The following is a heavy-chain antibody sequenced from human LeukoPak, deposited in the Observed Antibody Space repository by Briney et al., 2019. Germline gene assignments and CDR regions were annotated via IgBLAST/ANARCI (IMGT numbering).Heavy chain of an antibody. Sequence: GGSLRLSCAASGFTFSSYDLSWVRQAPGKGLECVSAIRRGVGSTYYADSVKGRFTISRDNSKNTLYLQMNNLRADDTAVYYCANAANWIFDYWGQGNLVTVSS. V-gene: IGHV3-23*01. D-gene: IGHD1-1*01. CDR3: ANAANWIFDY. CDR2: IRRGVGST. CDR1: GFTFSSYD. J-gene: IGHJ4*02.